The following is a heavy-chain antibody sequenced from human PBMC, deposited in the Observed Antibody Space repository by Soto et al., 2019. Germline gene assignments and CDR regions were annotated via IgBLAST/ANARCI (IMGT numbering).Heavy chain of an antibody. CDR1: GFNFSGSY. V-gene: IGHV3-53*01. CDR3: ARGVTPDL. J-gene: IGHJ2*01. D-gene: IGHD5-18*01. Sequence: GGSLRLSCAASGFNFSGSYLTWVRRAQGKGLEWVSVIYSGGNTYYADSVKGRFIISRDDSKNTLSLQMNSLRVDDTAVYSCARGVTPDLWGRGTLVTVSS. CDR2: IYSGGNT.